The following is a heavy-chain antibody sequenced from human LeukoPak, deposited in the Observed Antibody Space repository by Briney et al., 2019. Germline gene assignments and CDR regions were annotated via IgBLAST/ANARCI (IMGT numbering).Heavy chain of an antibody. J-gene: IGHJ6*03. CDR2: IYYSGST. D-gene: IGHD3-10*02. CDR1: GGSISSSNYY. CDR3: ARAVRGVTTNRYYYYYMDV. Sequence: SETLSLTCTVSGGSISSSNYYWGWIRQPPGKGLEWIGNIYYSGSTYYNPSLKSRVTISVDTSKNQFSLKLSSVTAADTAVYYCARAVRGVTTNRYYYYYMDVWGKGTTVTISS. V-gene: IGHV4-39*07.